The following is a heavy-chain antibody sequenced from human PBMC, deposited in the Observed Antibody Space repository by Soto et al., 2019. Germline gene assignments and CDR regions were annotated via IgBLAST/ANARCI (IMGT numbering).Heavy chain of an antibody. Sequence: SLKVSCKASGGTFGSDAITWVRQAPGQGLEWVGRIIPIFGTTNYAQNLQGRVTISADKSTLTSYMELPSLTSDDTALYYCARDRTDSGYYTNWLDPWGQGTQVTVSS. J-gene: IGHJ5*02. CDR3: ARDRTDSGYYTNWLDP. CDR1: GGTFGSDA. D-gene: IGHD3-22*01. CDR2: IIPIFGTT. V-gene: IGHV1-69*06.